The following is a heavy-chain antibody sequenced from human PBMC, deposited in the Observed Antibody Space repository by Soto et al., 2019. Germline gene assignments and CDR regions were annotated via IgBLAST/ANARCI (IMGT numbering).Heavy chain of an antibody. Sequence: GGSLRLSCAASGFTVSSNFLSWVRQAPGKGLEWVSVIYSGGSTYYADSVKGRFTISRDNSKNTLYLQMNSLRAEDTAVYYCAKEAYYYYYMDVWGKGTTVTVSS. CDR1: GFTVSSNF. CDR3: AKEAYYYYYMDV. V-gene: IGHV3-66*01. J-gene: IGHJ6*03. CDR2: IYSGGST.